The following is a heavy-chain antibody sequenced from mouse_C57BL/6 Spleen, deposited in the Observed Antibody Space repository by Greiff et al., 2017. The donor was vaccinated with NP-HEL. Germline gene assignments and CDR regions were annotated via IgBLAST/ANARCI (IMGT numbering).Heavy chain of an antibody. V-gene: IGHV1-7*01. J-gene: IGHJ2*01. CDR1: GYTFTSYW. CDR3: ARGNNWDYFDY. D-gene: IGHD4-1*01. CDR2: INPSSGYT. Sequence: VQGVESGAELAKPGASVKLSCKASGYTFTSYWMHWVKQRPGQGLEWIGYINPSSGYTKYNQKFKDKATLTADKSSSTAYMQLSSLTYEDSAVYYCARGNNWDYFDYWGQGTTLTVSS.